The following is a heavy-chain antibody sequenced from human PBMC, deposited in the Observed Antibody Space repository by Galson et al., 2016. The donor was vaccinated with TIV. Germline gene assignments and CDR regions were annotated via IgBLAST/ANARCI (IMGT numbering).Heavy chain of an antibody. Sequence: SVKVSCKASGYTFENYAVQWVRQAPGQRLAWMAWINVGNGDTKYSQKFQGTVTVTSDTSANTAYMKLSSLRSEDTAVYYCARSDAISRYYYHFDYWGHGTLVTVSS. D-gene: IGHD3-22*01. CDR3: ARSDAISRYYYHFDY. J-gene: IGHJ4*01. V-gene: IGHV1-3*01. CDR1: GYTFENYA. CDR2: INVGNGDT.